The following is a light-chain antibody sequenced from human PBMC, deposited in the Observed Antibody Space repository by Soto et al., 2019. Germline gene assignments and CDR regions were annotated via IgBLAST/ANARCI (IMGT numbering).Light chain of an antibody. J-gene: IGKJ5*01. Sequence: EIVLTQSPGTLSLSPGERATLSCRASQSVSSSYLAWYQQKPGQAPRLLIYGASSRATGIPDRFSGSGSGTDFTITISRLEPEDFAVYYCQQYGSSITFGQGPRLEIK. V-gene: IGKV3-20*01. CDR1: QSVSSSY. CDR2: GAS. CDR3: QQYGSSIT.